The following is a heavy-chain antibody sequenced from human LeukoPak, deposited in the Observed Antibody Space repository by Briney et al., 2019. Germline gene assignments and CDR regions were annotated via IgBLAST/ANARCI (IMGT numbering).Heavy chain of an antibody. CDR2: IYYSGST. CDR1: GGSISITSYY. CDR3: ASGDSSGYYDRWFDP. V-gene: IGHV4-61*05. J-gene: IGHJ5*02. Sequence: NPSETLSLTCTVSGGSISITSYYWGWIRQPPGKGLEWIGYIYYSGSTNYNPSLKSQVTISVDTSKNQFSLKLSSVTAADTAVYYCASGDSSGYYDRWFDPWGQGTLVTVSS. D-gene: IGHD3-22*01.